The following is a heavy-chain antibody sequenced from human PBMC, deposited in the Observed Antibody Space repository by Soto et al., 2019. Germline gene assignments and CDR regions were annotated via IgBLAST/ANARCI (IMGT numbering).Heavy chain of an antibody. D-gene: IGHD6-13*01. V-gene: IGHV4-59*01. CDR2: IYYSGST. Sequence: SENLYITCTVYGGSISSYYWSWIRQPPGKGLEWIGYIYYSGSTNYNPSLKSRVTISVDTSKNQFSLKLSSVTAADTAVYYCASRIAELGRYYFAYCGQGTLVPVSS. J-gene: IGHJ4*02. CDR3: ASRIAELGRYYFAY. CDR1: GGSISSYY.